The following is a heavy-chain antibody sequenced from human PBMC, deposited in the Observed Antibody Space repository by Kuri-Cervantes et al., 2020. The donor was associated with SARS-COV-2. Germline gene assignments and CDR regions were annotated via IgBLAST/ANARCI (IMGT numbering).Heavy chain of an antibody. D-gene: IGHD5-12*01. V-gene: IGHV1-2*02. CDR3: AISGYDLAYYYYYYMDV. Sequence: ASVKVSCKASGYTFTGYYMHWVRQAPGQGLEWMGWINPNSGGTNYAQKFQGRVTMTRDTSISTAYMELSRLRSDDTAVYYRAISGYDLAYYYYYYMDVWGKGTTVTVSS. CDR1: GYTFTGYY. J-gene: IGHJ6*03. CDR2: INPNSGGT.